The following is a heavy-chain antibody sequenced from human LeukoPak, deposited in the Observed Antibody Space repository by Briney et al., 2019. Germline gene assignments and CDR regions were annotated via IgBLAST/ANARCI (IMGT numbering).Heavy chain of an antibody. V-gene: IGHV4-34*01. CDR2: INHSGGA. CDR3: ARVPLRFLEPFDY. J-gene: IGHJ4*02. D-gene: IGHD3-3*01. CDR1: GGSFIGYY. Sequence: RTSETLSLTRAVYGGSFIGYYWSWIRQPPGKELEWIGEINHSGGANYNPSLKSRVTISADTSKSQFSLKLGSVTAADTAVYYCARVPLRFLEPFDYWGQGTLVTVSS.